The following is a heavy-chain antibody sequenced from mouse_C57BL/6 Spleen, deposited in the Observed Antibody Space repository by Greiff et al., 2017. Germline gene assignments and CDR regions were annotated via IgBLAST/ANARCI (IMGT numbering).Heavy chain of an antibody. Sequence: QVQLKQSGAELVRPGTSVKVSCKASGYAFTNYLIEWVKQRPGQGLEWIGVINPGSGGTNYNEKFKGKATLTADKSSSTAYMQLSSLTSEDSAVYFCARNSYYPFAYWGQGTLVTVSA. CDR1: GYAFTNYL. CDR2: INPGSGGT. J-gene: IGHJ3*01. D-gene: IGHD2-10*01. CDR3: ARNSYYPFAY. V-gene: IGHV1-54*01.